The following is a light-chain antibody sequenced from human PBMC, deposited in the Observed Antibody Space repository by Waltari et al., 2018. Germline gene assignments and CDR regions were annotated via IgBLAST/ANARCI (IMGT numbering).Light chain of an antibody. V-gene: IGLV2-23*03. Sequence: QSPLPLPSSVSGSPGQSITISCTGTTSDVGGYTLVSSYQQRPVNAPNIMIYEGSKRPSGVSNRFSGSKSGNTASLTISGLQAEDEADYYCCSYAGSSTFVVFGGGTKLTVL. CDR3: CSYAGSSTFVV. CDR2: EGS. CDR1: TSDVGGYTL. J-gene: IGLJ2*01.